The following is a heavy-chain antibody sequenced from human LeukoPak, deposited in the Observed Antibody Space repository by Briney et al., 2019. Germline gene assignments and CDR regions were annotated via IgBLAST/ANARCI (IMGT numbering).Heavy chain of an antibody. CDR3: TTDGVGVEGATYDN. CDR2: IEAKAHGGTI. CDR1: GFTFINAW. J-gene: IGHJ4*02. Sequence: GGSLRLSCAASGFTFINAWMAWVRQAPGKGLEWVGRIEAKAHGGTIEYAAPVKGRFTISRDDSKNTLYLQMNSLKTEDTAVYYCTTDGVGVEGATYDNWGQGTLVSVSS. V-gene: IGHV3-15*04. D-gene: IGHD1-26*01.